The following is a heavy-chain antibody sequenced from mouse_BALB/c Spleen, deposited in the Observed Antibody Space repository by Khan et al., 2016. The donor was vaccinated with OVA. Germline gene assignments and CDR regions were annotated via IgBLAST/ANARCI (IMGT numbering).Heavy chain of an antibody. D-gene: IGHD4-1*01. CDR3: ARHLTGSFAY. CDR1: GFTFSSYS. CDR2: ISSGADYT. J-gene: IGHJ3*01. Sequence: EVMLVESGGDLVKPGGSLKLSCAASGFTFSSYSMSWVRQTPDKRLEWVATISSGADYTYYPDSVKGRFTISRDNAKNTLYLQMSSLKSEDTAMYDCARHLTGSFAYWGQGTLVTVSA. V-gene: IGHV5-6*02.